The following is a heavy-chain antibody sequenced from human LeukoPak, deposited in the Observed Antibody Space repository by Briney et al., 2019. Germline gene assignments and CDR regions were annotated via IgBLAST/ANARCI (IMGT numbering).Heavy chain of an antibody. J-gene: IGHJ4*02. CDR2: IYTSGST. Sequence: SETLSLTCTVSGGSISSYYWSWIRQPARKGLEWIGRIYTSGSTNYNPSLKSRVTMSVDTSKNQFSLKLSSVTAADTAVYYCARGRPYSGSLRYYFDYWGQGTLVTVSS. D-gene: IGHD1-26*01. V-gene: IGHV4-4*07. CDR1: GGSISSYY. CDR3: ARGRPYSGSLRYYFDY.